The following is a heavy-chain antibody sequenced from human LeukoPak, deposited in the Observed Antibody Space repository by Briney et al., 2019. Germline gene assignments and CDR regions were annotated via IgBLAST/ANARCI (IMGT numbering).Heavy chain of an antibody. CDR1: GGSISGYY. J-gene: IGHJ4*02. CDR3: ARRGLDCNSTSCYTTYHY. Sequence: PSETLSLTCTVSGGSISGYYWSWIRQPPGKGLEWIGYISYTGIANYNPSLKSRVTISLDTSKNQFSLKLSSVTAADTAVYYCARRGLDCNSTSCYTTYHYWGQGTLVTVSS. CDR2: ISYTGIA. V-gene: IGHV4-59*08. D-gene: IGHD2-2*02.